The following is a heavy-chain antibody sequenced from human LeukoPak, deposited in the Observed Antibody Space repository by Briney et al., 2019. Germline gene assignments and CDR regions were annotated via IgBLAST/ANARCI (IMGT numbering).Heavy chain of an antibody. CDR2: IKQDGSEK. Sequence: GGSLRLSCAASGFTFSSYWKSWVRQAPGKGLEWVANIKQDGSEKYYVDSVKGRFTMSRDNAKNSLYLQMNSLRAEDTAVYYCARGQGGYWGQGTLVTVSS. D-gene: IGHD3-16*01. CDR3: ARGQGGY. V-gene: IGHV3-7*01. J-gene: IGHJ4*02. CDR1: GFTFSSYW.